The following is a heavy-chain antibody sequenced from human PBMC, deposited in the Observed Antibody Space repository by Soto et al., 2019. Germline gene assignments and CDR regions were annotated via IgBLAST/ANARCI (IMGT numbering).Heavy chain of an antibody. CDR3: ARDDYGGNSGVLVDF. J-gene: IGHJ4*02. Sequence: ASVKVSCKASGYTFTGHFMHWVRQAPGQGFEWMGWINPNSGGTNYVQRFQGRVSMTRDTSTSTAYMELSRLTSDDTAVYYCARDDYGGNSGVLVDFWGQGTLVTVSS. CDR1: GYTFTGHF. D-gene: IGHD4-17*01. V-gene: IGHV1-2*02. CDR2: INPNSGGT.